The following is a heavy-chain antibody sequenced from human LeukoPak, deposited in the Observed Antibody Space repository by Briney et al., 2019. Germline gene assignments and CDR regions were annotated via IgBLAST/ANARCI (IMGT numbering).Heavy chain of an antibody. CDR2: INPNSGGT. D-gene: IGHD3-3*01. J-gene: IGHJ4*02. Sequence: GASVKVSCKASGYTFTGYYMHWVRQAPGQGLEWMGRINPNSGGTNYAQKFQGRVTMTRDTSISTAYMGLSRLRSDDTAVYYCARDPVFLEWLLLFDYWGQGTLVTVSS. CDR3: ARDPVFLEWLLLFDY. V-gene: IGHV1-2*06. CDR1: GYTFTGYY.